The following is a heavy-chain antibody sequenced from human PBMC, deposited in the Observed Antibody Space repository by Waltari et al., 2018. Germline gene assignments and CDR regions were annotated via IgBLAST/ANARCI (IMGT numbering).Heavy chain of an antibody. J-gene: IGHJ4*02. V-gene: IGHV1-46*01. CDR3: ARGIVGATTPGY. D-gene: IGHD1-26*01. Sequence: QVQLVQSGAEVKKPGASVHLSCKASGYTLTDFHIHWVRPAPGQGLEWMGIINPSGGSTTYAQKFRGRVTVTSDTDTVYMELSSLRSEDTAVYYCARGIVGATTPGYWGQGTLVTVSS. CDR2: INPSGGST. CDR1: GYTLTDFH.